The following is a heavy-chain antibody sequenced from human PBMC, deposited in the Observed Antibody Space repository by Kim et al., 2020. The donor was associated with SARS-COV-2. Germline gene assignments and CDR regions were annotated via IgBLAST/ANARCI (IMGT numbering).Heavy chain of an antibody. D-gene: IGHD1-26*01. J-gene: IGHJ6*01. Sequence: GGSLRLSCAASGFTFSSYGMHWVRQAPGRGLEWVALISYDESNKYYSDSVKGRFTISRDNSKNTLYLQMNSLRTEDAAVYFCAKEVAVGYYYHNGVDVWG. CDR2: ISYDESNK. V-gene: IGHV3-30*18. CDR3: AKEVAVGYYYHNGVDV. CDR1: GFTFSSYG.